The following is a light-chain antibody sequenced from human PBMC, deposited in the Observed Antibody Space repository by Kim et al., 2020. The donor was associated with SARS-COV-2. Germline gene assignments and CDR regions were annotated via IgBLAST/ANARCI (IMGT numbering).Light chain of an antibody. V-gene: IGLV3-9*01. CDR2: RDS. Sequence: GGKNIGGYNVHWYQQKPDQAPVRVIYRDSNRPSGIPERFSGSNSGNTATLTISSAQAGNEADYYCQVWDTTSGVFGGGTQLTVL. CDR3: QVWDTTSGV. CDR1: NIGGYN. J-gene: IGLJ3*02.